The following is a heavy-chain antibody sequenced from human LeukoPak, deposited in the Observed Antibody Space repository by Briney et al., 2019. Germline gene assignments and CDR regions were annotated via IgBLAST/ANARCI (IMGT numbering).Heavy chain of an antibody. D-gene: IGHD6-13*01. Sequence: GASVKVSCKASGYTFTSYYMHWVRQAPGQGLEWMGIINPSGGSTSYAQKFQGRVTMTRDTSTSTVYMELSSLRSEDTAVYYCARGRSWAISAAGTETFDYWGQGTLVTVSS. CDR2: INPSGGST. CDR1: GYTFTSYY. CDR3: ARGRSWAISAAGTETFDY. J-gene: IGHJ4*02. V-gene: IGHV1-46*01.